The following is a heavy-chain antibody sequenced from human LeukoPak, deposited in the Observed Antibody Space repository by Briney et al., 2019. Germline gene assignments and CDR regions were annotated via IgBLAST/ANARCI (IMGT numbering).Heavy chain of an antibody. Sequence: SETLSLTCTVSGGSIRSYYWSWIRQPSGKGLEWIGYIYYSGSTNYNPSLKSRVTISVDTSKNQFSLKLSSVTAADTAVYYCARADYGDSYHVWGKGTTVTVSS. V-gene: IGHV4-59*01. CDR3: ARADYGDSYHV. J-gene: IGHJ6*04. CDR2: IYYSGST. CDR1: GGSIRSYY. D-gene: IGHD4-17*01.